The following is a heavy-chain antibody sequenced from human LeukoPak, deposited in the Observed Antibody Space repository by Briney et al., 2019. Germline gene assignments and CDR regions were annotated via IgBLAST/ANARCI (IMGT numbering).Heavy chain of an antibody. CDR2: IYYSGST. V-gene: IGHV4-39*02. CDR1: GGSISSSSYY. D-gene: IGHD4-17*01. J-gene: IGHJ3*02. Sequence: PSETLSLTCTVSGGSISSSSYYWGWIRQPPGKGLEWIGSIYYSGSTYYNPSLKSRVTISVDTSKNQFSLKLSSVTAADTAVYYCARDGSVDAFDIWGQGTMVTVSS. CDR3: ARDGSVDAFDI.